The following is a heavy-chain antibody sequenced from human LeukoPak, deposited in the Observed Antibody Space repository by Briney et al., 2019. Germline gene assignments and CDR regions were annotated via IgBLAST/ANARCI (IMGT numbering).Heavy chain of an antibody. CDR3: ARDGDLDY. CDR1: GFPFSSYA. Sequence: GSLRLSCAASGFPFSSYAMHWVRQAPGKGLEWVAVISYDGSNKYYADSVKGRFTISRDNSKNTLYLQMNSLRAEDTAVYYCARDGDLDYWGQGTLVTVSS. J-gene: IGHJ4*02. CDR2: ISYDGSNK. D-gene: IGHD7-27*01. V-gene: IGHV3-30*04.